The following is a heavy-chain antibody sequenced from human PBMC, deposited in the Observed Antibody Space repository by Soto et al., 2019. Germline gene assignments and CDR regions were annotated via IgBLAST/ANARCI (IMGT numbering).Heavy chain of an antibody. J-gene: IGHJ5*02. Sequence: QVQLVQSGAEVKKPGSSVKVSCKASGGTFSSYTISWVRQAPGQGLEWMGRIIPILGIANYAQKFQGRVTITADKSTSTAYMELSSLRSEDTAVYYCAREPSYYDSLTGYSNWFDPWGQGTLVTGSS. CDR2: IIPILGIA. D-gene: IGHD3-9*01. CDR1: GGTFSSYT. CDR3: AREPSYYDSLTGYSNWFDP. V-gene: IGHV1-69*08.